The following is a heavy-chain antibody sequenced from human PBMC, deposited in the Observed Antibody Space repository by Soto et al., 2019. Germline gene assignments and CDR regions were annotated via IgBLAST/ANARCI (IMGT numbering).Heavy chain of an antibody. V-gene: IGHV1-8*02. D-gene: IGHD1-1*01. Sequence: ASVKVFCKASGYTFTVYYMHWVRQATGQGLEWMGWMNPNTGNSAYAQKFQGRVTVTSDTSINTVHMELSSLRSEDTAVYYCARRAETNGWNGFGADKYYFDFWGQGTLVTVSS. J-gene: IGHJ4*02. CDR1: GYTFTVYY. CDR3: ARRAETNGWNGFGADKYYFDF. CDR2: MNPNTGNS.